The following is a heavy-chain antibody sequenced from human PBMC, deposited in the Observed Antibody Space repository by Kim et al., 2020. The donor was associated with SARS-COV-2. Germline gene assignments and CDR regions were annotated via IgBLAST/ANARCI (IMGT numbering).Heavy chain of an antibody. CDR2: IDYRENT. CDR1: GGSSSTDF. CDR3: ARAGVFWSGYGMDV. D-gene: IGHD3-3*01. V-gene: IGHV4-59*01. Sequence: SETLSLTCNFSGGSSSTDFWSWVRQSPGKGLEWIGYIDYRENTMYNPSLNSRLSISLDTSKNQFSMKLNSVTASDTAIYYCARAGVFWSGYGMDVWGHGTTVSVSS. J-gene: IGHJ6*02.